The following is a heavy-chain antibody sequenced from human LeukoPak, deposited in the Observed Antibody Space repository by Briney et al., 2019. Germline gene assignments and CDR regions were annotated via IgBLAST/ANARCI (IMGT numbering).Heavy chain of an antibody. J-gene: IGHJ3*01. CDR2: IKQDGSEK. CDR3: ARENYYDSSGNDAFDV. V-gene: IGHV3-7*04. Sequence: GGSLRLSCSASGFTFSDYVMTWVRQAPGKGLEWVANIKQDGSEKYYVDSVKGRFTITRDNAKKALYLEMNSLRVEDTALYYCARENYYDSSGNDAFDVWGQGTMVTVSS. CDR1: GFTFSDYV. D-gene: IGHD3-22*01.